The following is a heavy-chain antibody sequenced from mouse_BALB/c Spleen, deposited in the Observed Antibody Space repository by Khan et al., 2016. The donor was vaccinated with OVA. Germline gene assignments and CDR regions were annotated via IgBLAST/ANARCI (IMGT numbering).Heavy chain of an antibody. V-gene: IGHV5-9-3*01. CDR3: ARTPGYYGSNYFDY. CDR1: GFTFSNYA. CDR2: ISSGGTYT. Sequence: EVELVESGGGLVKPGGSLKLSCTVSGFTFSNYAMSWVRQTPEKRLEWVATISSGGTYTSYPDSVRGRFTISRENANNTLYLQMSSLRSEDTAMFYCARTPGYYGSNYFDYWGQGTTLTVSS. J-gene: IGHJ2*01. D-gene: IGHD1-1*01.